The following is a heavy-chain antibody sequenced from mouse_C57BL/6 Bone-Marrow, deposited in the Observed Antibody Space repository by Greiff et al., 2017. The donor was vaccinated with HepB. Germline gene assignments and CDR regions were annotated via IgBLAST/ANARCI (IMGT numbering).Heavy chain of an antibody. CDR1: GYTFTSYG. J-gene: IGHJ3*01. D-gene: IGHD1-2*01. CDR3: ARRRVLRLQAWFAY. Sequence: VKLVESGAELARPGASVKLSCKASGYTFTSYGISWVKQRTGQGLEWIGEIYPRSGNTYYNEKFKGKATLTADKSSSTAYMELRSLTSEDSAVYFCARRRVLRLQAWFAYWGQGTLVTVSA. V-gene: IGHV1-81*01. CDR2: IYPRSGNT.